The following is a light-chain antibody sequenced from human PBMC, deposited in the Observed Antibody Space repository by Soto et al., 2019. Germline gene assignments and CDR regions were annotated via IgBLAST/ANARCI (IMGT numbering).Light chain of an antibody. CDR3: QQYYDFRT. V-gene: IGKV1-5*01. Sequence: DIQMTQSPSTLSATVGDRVTITCRASQSISTWLAWYQQKPGKAPKLLIYDASSSEVGVPSRFSGSGSRTEFTLTISSLQPDDYGTYYCQQYYDFRTFGQGTKVDIK. CDR2: DAS. CDR1: QSISTW. J-gene: IGKJ1*01.